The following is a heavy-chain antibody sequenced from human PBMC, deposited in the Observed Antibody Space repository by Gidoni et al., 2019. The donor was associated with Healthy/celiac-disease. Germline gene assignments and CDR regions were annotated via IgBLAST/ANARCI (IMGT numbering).Heavy chain of an antibody. D-gene: IGHD6-13*01. Sequence: EVQLVESGGGLVQPGGSLRLSCAASGFTFSSYSMNWVRPAPGKGLEWVSYISSSSSTIYYADSVKGRFTISRDNAKNSLYLQMNSLRDEDTAVYYCARGDEAAAGPYYYGMDVWGQGTTVTVSS. CDR3: ARGDEAAAGPYYYGMDV. CDR2: ISSSSSTI. J-gene: IGHJ6*02. V-gene: IGHV3-48*02. CDR1: GFTFSSYS.